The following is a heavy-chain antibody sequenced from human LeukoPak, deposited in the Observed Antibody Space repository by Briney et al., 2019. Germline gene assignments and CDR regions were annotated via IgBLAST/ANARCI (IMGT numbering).Heavy chain of an antibody. CDR1: SGSISSYC. J-gene: IGHJ4*02. V-gene: IGHV4-59*12. Sequence: PSETLSLTCTVSSGSISSYCWSWIRQPPGKGLEWIRYIYYSGSTNYNPSLKSRFTISIDTSKNQFSLKLSSVTAADTAVYYCARGQYYYGSGSYVYWGQGTLVTVSS. CDR3: ARGQYYYGSGSYVY. D-gene: IGHD3-10*01. CDR2: IYYSGST.